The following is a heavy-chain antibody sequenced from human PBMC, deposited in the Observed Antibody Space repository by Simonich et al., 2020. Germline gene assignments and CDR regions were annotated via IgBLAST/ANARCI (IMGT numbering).Heavy chain of an antibody. CDR2: INPNRGGT. Sequence: QVQLVQSGAEVKKPGASVKVSCKASGYTFTGYYMHWVRQAPGKGLEWMGRINPNRGGTNYAQKFKGGVTMTRDTSISTAYVERSRLRSDDTAVYYCARDGGNCSGGSCYWYFDLWGRGTLVTVSS. J-gene: IGHJ2*01. V-gene: IGHV1-2*06. D-gene: IGHD2-15*01. CDR3: ARDGGNCSGGSCYWYFDL. CDR1: GYTFTGYY.